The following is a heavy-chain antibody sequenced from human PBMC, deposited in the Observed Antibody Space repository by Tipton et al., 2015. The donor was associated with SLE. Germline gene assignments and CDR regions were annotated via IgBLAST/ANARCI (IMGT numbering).Heavy chain of an antibody. CDR1: GGSISDNTYY. CDR2: VFYSGST. CDR3: AREATAYYDSSGYWSEDYYFDY. J-gene: IGHJ4*02. V-gene: IGHV4-39*07. Sequence: LRLSCTVSGGSISDNTYYWGWIRQPPGKGLEWIGSVFYSGSTFYNPPLKRRVTISVDTSKNQFSLNLSSVTAADAAVYYCAREATAYYDSSGYWSEDYYFDYWGQGTLVTVSS. D-gene: IGHD3-22*01.